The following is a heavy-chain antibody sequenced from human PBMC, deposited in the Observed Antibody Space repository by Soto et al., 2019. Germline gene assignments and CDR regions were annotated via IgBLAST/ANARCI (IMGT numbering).Heavy chain of an antibody. CDR1: GFTFSSYW. CDR2: IKQDGSEK. D-gene: IGHD3-10*01. Sequence: EVQLVESGGGLVQPGGSLRLSCAASGFTFSSYWMSWVRQAPGKGLEWVANIKQDGSEKYYVDSVKGRFTISRDNAKNSLYLQMNSLRAEDTAVYYCARVREYGSGSYSYFDYWGQGTLVTVSS. V-gene: IGHV3-7*01. J-gene: IGHJ4*02. CDR3: ARVREYGSGSYSYFDY.